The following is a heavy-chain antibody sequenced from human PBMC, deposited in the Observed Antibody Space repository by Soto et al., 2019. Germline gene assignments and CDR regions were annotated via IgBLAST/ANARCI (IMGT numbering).Heavy chain of an antibody. CDR1: GGSISSGGYY. Sequence: SETLSLTCTVSGGSISSGGYYWSWIRQHPGKGLEWIGYIYYSGSTYYNPSLKSRVTISVDTSKNQFSLKLSSVTAADTAVYYCARDLRGAAAGFFDYWGQGTLVTVSS. V-gene: IGHV4-31*03. CDR2: IYYSGST. D-gene: IGHD6-13*01. J-gene: IGHJ4*02. CDR3: ARDLRGAAAGFFDY.